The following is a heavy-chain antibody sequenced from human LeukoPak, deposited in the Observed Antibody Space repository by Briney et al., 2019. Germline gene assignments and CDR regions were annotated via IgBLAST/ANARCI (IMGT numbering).Heavy chain of an antibody. J-gene: IGHJ4*02. D-gene: IGHD6-19*01. CDR2: ISTTGSSI. CDR1: GFTFSSYE. Sequence: GGSLRLSCVTSGFTFSSYEMNWVRQAPGKGLEWVSYISTTGSSIYYADSVKGRFTISRDNVKNLLYLQMNSLRAEDTAVYYCARVQRGIAVALDYWGQGTLATVSS. CDR3: ARVQRGIAVALDY. V-gene: IGHV3-48*03.